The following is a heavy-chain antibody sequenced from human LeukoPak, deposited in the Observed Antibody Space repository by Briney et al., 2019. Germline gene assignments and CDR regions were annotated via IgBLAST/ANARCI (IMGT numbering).Heavy chain of an antibody. CDR3: ARAQSRTHWDGFDI. Sequence: ASVKVSCKASGYTFTSYAMHWVRQAPGRGLEWMGWISTDNGNTNYVQNLQGRVSMTRDTFTSTVYMELRSLRSDDTAVYYCARAQSRTHWDGFDIWGQGTMVTVPS. J-gene: IGHJ3*02. CDR1: GYTFTSYA. D-gene: IGHD5-24*01. V-gene: IGHV1-18*01. CDR2: ISTDNGNT.